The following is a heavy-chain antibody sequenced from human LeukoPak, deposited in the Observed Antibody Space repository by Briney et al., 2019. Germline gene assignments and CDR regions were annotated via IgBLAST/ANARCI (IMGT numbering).Heavy chain of an antibody. CDR1: GFTFSSYG. D-gene: IGHD3-10*01. Sequence: GESLRLSCAASGFTFSSYGMHWVRQAPGKGLEWVAAIWYDGSNKYYADSVKGRFTISRDNSKNTLYLQMNSLRAEDTAVYYCARDSGSHWFDPWGQGTLVTVSS. CDR2: IWYDGSNK. V-gene: IGHV3-33*01. CDR3: ARDSGSHWFDP. J-gene: IGHJ5*02.